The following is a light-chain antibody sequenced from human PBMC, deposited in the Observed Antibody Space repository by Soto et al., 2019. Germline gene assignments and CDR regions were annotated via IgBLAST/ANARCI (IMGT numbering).Light chain of an antibody. Sequence: IVFTQSPGTLSMSPGERATLSCRASQSVSSDYLAWYQQKPGQAPRLLIYGASSRATGIPDRFSASGSGTDFTLTISRLEPEDFAVYYCQQYGRTFGQGTRLEIK. CDR3: QQYGRT. CDR1: QSVSSDY. J-gene: IGKJ5*01. V-gene: IGKV3-20*01. CDR2: GAS.